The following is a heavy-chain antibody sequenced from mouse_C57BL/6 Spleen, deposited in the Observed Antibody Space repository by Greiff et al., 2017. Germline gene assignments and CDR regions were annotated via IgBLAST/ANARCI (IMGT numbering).Heavy chain of an antibody. CDR3: AKTAQATYAMDY. Sequence: QVQLQQPGAELVKPGASVKVSCKASGYTFTSYWMHWVKQRPGQGLEWIGRIYPSDGDTNYNQKFKGKATLTVDKSSSTAYMQLSSLTSEDSAVXYCAKTAQATYAMDYWGQGTSVTVSS. CDR1: GYTFTSYW. CDR2: IYPSDGDT. J-gene: IGHJ4*01. V-gene: IGHV1-74*01. D-gene: IGHD3-2*02.